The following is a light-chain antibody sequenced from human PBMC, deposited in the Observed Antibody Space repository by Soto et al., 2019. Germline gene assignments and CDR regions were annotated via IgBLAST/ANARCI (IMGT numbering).Light chain of an antibody. J-gene: IGKJ1*01. CDR1: QDIRNE. V-gene: IGKV1-6*01. CDR2: AAS. Sequence: AIQMTQSPSSRSAFVGDRVTITCRASQDIRNELGWYQQRPGRAPKLLIYAASTLETGVPLRFSASGSGTDFTLSISSLRPEDVATYYCLQDNKYPRTFGQGTKVEI. CDR3: LQDNKYPRT.